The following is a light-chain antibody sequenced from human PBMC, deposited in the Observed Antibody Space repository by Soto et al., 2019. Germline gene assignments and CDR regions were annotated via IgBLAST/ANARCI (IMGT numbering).Light chain of an antibody. CDR2: DDS. J-gene: IGLJ1*01. CDR3: QVWDSNSVYV. CDR1: NIGNKR. Sequence: SYELTQPPLVSVAPGQTARITCGGNNIGNKRVHWYQQKPGQAPVLVVYDDSDRPSGIPERFSGSNSGNTATLSISRVEAGDEADYYCQVWDSNSVYVFGTGTKVTVL. V-gene: IGLV3-21*02.